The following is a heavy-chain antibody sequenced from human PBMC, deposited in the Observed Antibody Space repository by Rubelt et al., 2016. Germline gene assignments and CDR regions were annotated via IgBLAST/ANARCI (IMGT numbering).Heavy chain of an antibody. CDR2: TYYRSKWNY. Sequence: QVQLQQSGPGLLKPSQILSLTCAISGDSVSSNSAAWNWIRQSPSRGLEWLGRTYYRSKWNYDYAVSLKSRITISPDTSKNQFSLQLNSVTPEDTAVYYCARDEDWNYRFWGQGTLVTVSS. D-gene: IGHD1-7*01. V-gene: IGHV6-1*01. CDR1: GDSVSSNSAA. J-gene: IGHJ4*02. CDR3: ARDEDWNYRF.